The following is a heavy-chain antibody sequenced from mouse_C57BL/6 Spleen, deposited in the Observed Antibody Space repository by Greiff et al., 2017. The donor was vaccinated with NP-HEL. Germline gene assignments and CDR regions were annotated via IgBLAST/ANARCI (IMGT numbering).Heavy chain of an antibody. CDR3: ARGGGIYYDSFAY. Sequence: EVQLQQSGPELVKPGASVKISCKASGYSFTGYYMNWVKQSPEKSLEWIGEINPSTGGTTYNQKFKAKATLTVDKSSSTAYMQLKSLTSEDSAVYYCARGGGIYYDSFAYWGQGTLVTVSA. J-gene: IGHJ3*01. V-gene: IGHV1-42*01. CDR2: INPSTGGT. CDR1: GYSFTGYY. D-gene: IGHD2-4*01.